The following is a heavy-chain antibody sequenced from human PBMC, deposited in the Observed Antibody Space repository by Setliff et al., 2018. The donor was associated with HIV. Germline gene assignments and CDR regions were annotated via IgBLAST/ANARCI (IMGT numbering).Heavy chain of an antibody. CDR3: ARDIWGSSWYSSALNDAFDI. Sequence: PGGSLRLSCAASGFTVSSYYMAWVRQAPGKGLEWVSTIYSDGSTYHADSAKGRFTISRDNAKNSLYLQMNSLRAEDTAVYYCARDIWGSSWYSSALNDAFDIWGQGTMVTVSS. CDR1: GFTVSSYY. CDR2: IYSDGST. V-gene: IGHV3-66*01. J-gene: IGHJ3*02. D-gene: IGHD6-13*01.